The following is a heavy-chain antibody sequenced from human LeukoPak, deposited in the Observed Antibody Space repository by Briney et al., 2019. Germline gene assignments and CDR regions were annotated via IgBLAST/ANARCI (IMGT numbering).Heavy chain of an antibody. CDR2: ISGSGGNT. CDR1: GFTFSSYA. V-gene: IGHV3-23*01. Sequence: PGGSLRLSCAASGFTFSSYAMSWVRQAPGKGLEWVSAISGSGGNTYYADSVKGRLTISRDNSKNTLYQQMNSLRAEDRAVYYCAKATVLYYFVYWRQGTLVTVCS. J-gene: IGHJ4*02. D-gene: IGHD4-17*01. CDR3: AKATVLYYFVY.